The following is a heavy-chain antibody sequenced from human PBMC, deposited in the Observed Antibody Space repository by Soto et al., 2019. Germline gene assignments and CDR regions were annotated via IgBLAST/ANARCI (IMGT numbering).Heavy chain of an antibody. CDR3: ARVGGYCSSTRCHGPQITIDY. D-gene: IGHD2-2*01. Sequence: SEILSLTCTVSGGSISSGGYHWSWIRQHPGKGLEWIGYIYYSGSTYYNPSLKSRVTIPVHTSTNHFSLKLRSVTAADTAVYYCARVGGYCSSTRCHGPQITIDYGGQGTLVTVSS. V-gene: IGHV4-31*03. CDR2: IYYSGST. CDR1: GGSISSGGYH. J-gene: IGHJ4*02.